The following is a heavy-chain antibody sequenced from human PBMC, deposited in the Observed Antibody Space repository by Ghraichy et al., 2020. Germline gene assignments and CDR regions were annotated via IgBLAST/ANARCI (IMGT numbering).Heavy chain of an antibody. CDR1: GYTFTSYG. Sequence: GESLNISCKASGYTFTSYGISWVRQAPGQGLEWMGWISAYNGNTNYAQKLQGRVTMTTDTSTSTAYMELRSLRSDDTAVYYCASFGLPYGGNQVGFDYWGQGTLVTVSS. CDR2: ISAYNGNT. J-gene: IGHJ4*02. D-gene: IGHD4-23*01. CDR3: ASFGLPYGGNQVGFDY. V-gene: IGHV1-18*01.